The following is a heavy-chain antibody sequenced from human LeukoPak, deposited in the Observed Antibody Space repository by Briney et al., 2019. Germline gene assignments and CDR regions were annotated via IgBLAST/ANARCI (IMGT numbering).Heavy chain of an antibody. Sequence: PGGSLRLSCAASGFTFTGYAMTWVRQAPGKGLEWVSTTTGSGGSSYYADSGMGRFTISRDNSKNTLFLQMNGLRAEDTAVYYCAKGVVVVAASYYYMDVWGKGTTVTVSS. CDR1: GFTFTGYA. D-gene: IGHD2-15*01. V-gene: IGHV3-23*01. CDR2: TTGSGGSS. J-gene: IGHJ6*03. CDR3: AKGVVVVAASYYYMDV.